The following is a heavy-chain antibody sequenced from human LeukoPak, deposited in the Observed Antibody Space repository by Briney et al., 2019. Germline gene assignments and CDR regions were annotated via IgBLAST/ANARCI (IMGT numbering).Heavy chain of an antibody. CDR3: ARANDYGDWYFDY. CDR2: ISYDGSNK. V-gene: IGHV3-30-3*01. CDR1: GFTFSSYA. J-gene: IGHJ4*02. Sequence: RSLRLSYAASGFTFSSYAMHWVRQAPGKGLEWVAVISYDGSNKYYADSVKGRFTISRDNSKNTLYLQMNSLRAEDTAVYYCARANDYGDWYFDYWGQGTLVTVSS. D-gene: IGHD4-17*01.